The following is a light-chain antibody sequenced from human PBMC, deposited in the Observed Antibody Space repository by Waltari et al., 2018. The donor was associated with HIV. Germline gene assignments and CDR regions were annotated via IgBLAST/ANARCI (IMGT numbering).Light chain of an antibody. CDR1: SSDVGGYNY. J-gene: IGLJ1*01. CDR3: SSYTNSSTLEV. CDR2: DVS. V-gene: IGLV2-14*03. Sequence: QSALTQPASVSGSPGHSITISCLRTSSDVGGYNYVSRYQPHPGKAPKLMIYDVSNRPSGVSVRFSGSKSGNTASLTISGLQAEDEADYYCSSYTNSSTLEVFGTGTKVTVL.